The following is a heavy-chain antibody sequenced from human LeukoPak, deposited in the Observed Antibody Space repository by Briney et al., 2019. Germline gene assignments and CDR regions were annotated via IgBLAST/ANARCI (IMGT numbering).Heavy chain of an antibody. D-gene: IGHD2-2*01. Sequence: GESLKISRKGSGYRFNNYWIGWVRQMPGKGLEWMGIIYPGDSDTRYSPSFQGQVTISADKSISTAYLQWSSLKASDPAMYYCARHGCSTTSCAQFDLWGQGTLVTVSS. J-gene: IGHJ5*02. CDR2: IYPGDSDT. CDR1: GYRFNNYW. V-gene: IGHV5-51*01. CDR3: ARHGCSTTSCAQFDL.